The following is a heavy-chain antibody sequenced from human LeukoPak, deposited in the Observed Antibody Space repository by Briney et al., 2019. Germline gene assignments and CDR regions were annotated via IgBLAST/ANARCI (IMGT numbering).Heavy chain of an antibody. D-gene: IGHD6-19*01. J-gene: IGHJ3*02. CDR3: AKGAIAVAPEGAFDI. V-gene: IGHV4-59*01. CDR2: IYHSGST. CDR1: GGSISSYY. Sequence: SETLSLTCTVSGGSISSYYWSWIRQPPGKGLEWIGYIYHSGSTNYNPSLKSRVTISVDTSKNQFSLKLSSVTAADTAVYYCAKGAIAVAPEGAFDIWGQGTMVTVSS.